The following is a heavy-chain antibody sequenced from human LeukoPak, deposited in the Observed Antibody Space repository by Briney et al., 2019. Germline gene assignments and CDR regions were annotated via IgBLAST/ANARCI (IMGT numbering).Heavy chain of an antibody. CDR3: AKRYGSGSSHTNWFDP. D-gene: IGHD3-10*01. V-gene: IGHV3-30*02. J-gene: IGHJ5*02. CDR1: GFTFSSYG. Sequence: PGGSLRLSCAASGFTFSSYGMHWVRQAPGKGLEWVAFIRYDGSNKYYADSVKGRFTISRDNSKSTLYLQMNSLRAEDTAVYYCAKRYGSGSSHTNWFDPWGQGTLVTVSS. CDR2: IRYDGSNK.